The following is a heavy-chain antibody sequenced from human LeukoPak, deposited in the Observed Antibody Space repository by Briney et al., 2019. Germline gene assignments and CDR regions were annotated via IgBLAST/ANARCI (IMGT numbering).Heavy chain of an antibody. CDR2: IRYDGSNK. D-gene: IGHD6-19*01. CDR3: AKDKLRRIAVAGGSDY. Sequence: GGSLRLSCAASGFTFSSYGMHWVRQAPGKGLEWVAFIRYDGSNKYYADSVKGRFTISRDNSKNTLYLQMNSLRAEDTAVYYCAKDKLRRIAVAGGSDYWGQGTLVTVSS. CDR1: GFTFSSYG. V-gene: IGHV3-30*02. J-gene: IGHJ4*02.